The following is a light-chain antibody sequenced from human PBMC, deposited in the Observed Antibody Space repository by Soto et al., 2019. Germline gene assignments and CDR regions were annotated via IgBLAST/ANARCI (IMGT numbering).Light chain of an antibody. V-gene: IGKV3-15*01. J-gene: IGKJ1*01. Sequence: EVVLTQSPATLSVSPGDRATISCRASQYIGSAVAWYHQRSGQAPRLLIFDASVRVPTTPARFSGSVSGTEFTLTISSLEAEVFAVYFCQQYGARPRTFGQGTKVDIK. CDR3: QQYGARPRT. CDR2: DAS. CDR1: QYIGSA.